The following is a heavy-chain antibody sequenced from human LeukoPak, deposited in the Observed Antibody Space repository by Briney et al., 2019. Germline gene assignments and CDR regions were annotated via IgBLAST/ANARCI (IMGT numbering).Heavy chain of an antibody. J-gene: IGHJ3*02. V-gene: IGHV3-20*04. CDR2: INWNGGST. CDR3: ARGQNYYGSGSQTFDI. D-gene: IGHD3-10*01. Sequence: PGGSLRLSCAASGFTFDDYGMSWVRQAPGKGLEWASGINWNGGSTGYADSVKGRFTISRDNAKNSLYLQVSSLRAEDTAWYYCARGQNYYGSGSQTFDIWGQGTMVTVSS. CDR1: GFTFDDYG.